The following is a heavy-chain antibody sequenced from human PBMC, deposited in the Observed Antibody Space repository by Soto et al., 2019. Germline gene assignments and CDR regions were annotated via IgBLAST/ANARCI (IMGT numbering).Heavy chain of an antibody. Sequence: EVQLVESGGGLVQPGGSLRLSCAASGFTFSSYSMHWVRQAPGKGLEWVSYISRSSSTIYYADSVKGRFTISRDNAKNSLYLQMISLRDEDTAVYYCARVAGATLADYWGQGTLVTVSS. D-gene: IGHD1-26*01. CDR2: ISRSSSTI. CDR3: ARVAGATLADY. J-gene: IGHJ4*02. CDR1: GFTFSSYS. V-gene: IGHV3-48*02.